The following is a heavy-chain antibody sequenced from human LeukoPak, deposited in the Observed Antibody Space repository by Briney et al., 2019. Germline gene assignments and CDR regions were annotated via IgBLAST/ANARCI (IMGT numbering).Heavy chain of an antibody. CDR3: ARATVTTGRNWFDP. V-gene: IGHV4-59*12. J-gene: IGHJ5*02. Sequence: SSETLSLTCTVSGGSISSSYWSWIRQSPGKGLEWIGSLYYSGTTTKYNPSLKSRVTMSVDTSKNQFSLKLSSVTAADTAVYYCARATVTTGRNWFDPWGQGTLVTVSS. CDR2: LYYSGTT. D-gene: IGHD4-17*01. CDR1: GGSISSSY.